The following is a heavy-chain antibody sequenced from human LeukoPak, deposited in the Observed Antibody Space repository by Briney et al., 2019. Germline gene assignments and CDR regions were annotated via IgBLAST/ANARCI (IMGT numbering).Heavy chain of an antibody. CDR2: ISYDGSNK. D-gene: IGHD2-8*01. CDR1: GFTFSSYG. Sequence: QPGGSLRLSCAASGFTFSSYGMHWVRQAPGKGLEWVAVISYDGSNKYYADSVKGRFTISRDNSKNTVHLQMNSLRAEDTAVYYCVRDQMAYWFDPWGQGTLVIVSS. V-gene: IGHV3-30*03. CDR3: VRDQMAYWFDP. J-gene: IGHJ5*02.